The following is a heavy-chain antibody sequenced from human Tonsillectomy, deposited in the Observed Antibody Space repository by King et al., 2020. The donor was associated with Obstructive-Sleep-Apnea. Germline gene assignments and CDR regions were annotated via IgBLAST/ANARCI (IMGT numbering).Heavy chain of an antibody. CDR2: ISNDGSRV. V-gene: IGHV3-11*01. J-gene: IGHJ4*02. Sequence: QLVQSGGDLVKPGGSLRLSCAASGFLFGDFYMNWIRQTPGKEMEWVSFISNDGSRVYYRDSVKGRFTISRDNAKNSVYLQMNSLRVEDTAVYYCARGLDCGGDCLGYWGQGTLVTVSS. D-gene: IGHD2-21*01. CDR3: ARGLDCGGDCLGY. CDR1: GFLFGDFY.